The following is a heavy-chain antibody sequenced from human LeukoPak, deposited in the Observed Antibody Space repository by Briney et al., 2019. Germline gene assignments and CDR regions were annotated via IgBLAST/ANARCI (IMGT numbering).Heavy chain of an antibody. J-gene: IGHJ4*02. Sequence: GGSLRLSCAASGFTFSSYSMNWVRQAPGKGLEWVSYISSSSTIYYADSVKGRFTISRDNAKNSLYLQMNSLRAEDTAVYYCARAGYDYVWGSYSIWGQGTLVTVSS. D-gene: IGHD3-16*01. CDR1: GFTFSSYS. CDR2: ISSSSTI. V-gene: IGHV3-48*04. CDR3: ARAGYDYVWGSYSI.